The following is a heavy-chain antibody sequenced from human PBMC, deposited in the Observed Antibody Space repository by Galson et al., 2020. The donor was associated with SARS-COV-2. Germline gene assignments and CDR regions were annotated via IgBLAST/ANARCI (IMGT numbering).Heavy chain of an antibody. D-gene: IGHD4-17*01. CDR1: GFSLTTSGVG. CDR3: GQRTTRTNSFVY. Sequence: SGPTLVKPTQTLTLTCTFSGFSLTTSGVGVGWIRQPPGKALEWLALIYWDDDKRYSPSLNSRLIITKDTSKNLVVLTMTNLDPVDTATYYCGQRTTRTNSFVYWGQGARVTVSS. CDR2: IYWDDDK. J-gene: IGHJ4*02. V-gene: IGHV2-5*02.